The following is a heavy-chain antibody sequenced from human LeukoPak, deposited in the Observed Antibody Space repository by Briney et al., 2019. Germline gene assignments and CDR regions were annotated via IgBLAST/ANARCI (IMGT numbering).Heavy chain of an antibody. CDR2: ISGSGDNT. J-gene: IGHJ5*02. CDR1: GFTFSTYA. D-gene: IGHD1-20*01. Sequence: GVSLRLSCAASGFTFSTYAMNWVRQAPGQGLEWVSGISGSGDNTYYADSVRGRFTISRDKSKSTVYLQMNSLRAEDTAVYYCARDLYNWNDGGWFDPWGQGTLVTVSS. V-gene: IGHV3-23*01. CDR3: ARDLYNWNDGGWFDP.